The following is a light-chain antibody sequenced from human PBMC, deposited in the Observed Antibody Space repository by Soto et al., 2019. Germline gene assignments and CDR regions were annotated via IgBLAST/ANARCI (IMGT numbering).Light chain of an antibody. CDR2: KAS. CDR3: QQYNSYSRT. J-gene: IGKJ1*01. Sequence: DIQMTQSPSTLSGSVGDGVTITCRASQTISSWLAWYQQKPGKAPNLMIYKASSLESGVPSRFSGSGSGTHFTLTISSLQPDDVATYYCQQYNSYSRTFGQGTKVDIK. V-gene: IGKV1-5*03. CDR1: QTISSW.